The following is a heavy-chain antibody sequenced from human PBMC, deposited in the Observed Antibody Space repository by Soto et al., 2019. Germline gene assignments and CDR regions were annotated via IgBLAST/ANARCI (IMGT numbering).Heavy chain of an antibody. CDR1: GFTFGDYA. CDR2: IRSKAYGGTT. CDR3: TRDSYDFWSGYYAGDYYGMDV. Sequence: LRLSCTASGFTFGDYAMSWFRQAPGKGLEWVGFIRSKAYGGTTEYAASVKGRFTISRDDSKSIAYLQMNSLKTEDTAVYYCTRDSYDFWSGYYAGDYYGMDVWGQGTTVTVSS. J-gene: IGHJ6*02. V-gene: IGHV3-49*03. D-gene: IGHD3-3*01.